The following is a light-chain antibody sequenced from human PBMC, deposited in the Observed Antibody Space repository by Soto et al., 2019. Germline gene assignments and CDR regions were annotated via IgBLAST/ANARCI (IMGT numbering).Light chain of an antibody. CDR2: EVN. J-gene: IGLJ3*02. Sequence: QSVLTQPPSASGSPGQSVTISCTGTSRDVGGYNYVSWYQQQPDKAPKLMIYEVNKRPSGVPDRFSGSKSGNTASLTVSGLQAEDEADYYCSSYAGNNNLVFGGGTKVTVL. CDR3: SSYAGNNNLV. V-gene: IGLV2-8*01. CDR1: SRDVGGYNY.